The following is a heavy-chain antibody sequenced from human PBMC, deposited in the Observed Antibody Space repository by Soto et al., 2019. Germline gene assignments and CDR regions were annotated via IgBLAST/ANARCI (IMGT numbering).Heavy chain of an antibody. V-gene: IGHV1-18*01. CDR1: GYSFTGYG. D-gene: IGHD2-15*01. Sequence: ASVKGSCKASGYSFTGYGISWVRQTPGQGHEWMGWISADNGNTNYAQKLQGRVTMTEDTSTSTAYMELSSLRSEDTAVYYCAGWGYCSGGSCEHYYYYYGMDVWGQGTTVTVSS. CDR2: ISADNGNT. J-gene: IGHJ6*02. CDR3: AGWGYCSGGSCEHYYYYYGMDV.